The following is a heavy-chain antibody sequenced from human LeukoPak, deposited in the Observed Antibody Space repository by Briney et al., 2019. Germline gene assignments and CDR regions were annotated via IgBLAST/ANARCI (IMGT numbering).Heavy chain of an antibody. V-gene: IGHV3-30*02. CDR2: IRYDGSNK. Sequence: PGGSLRLSCAASGFTFSSYGMHWVRQAPGKGLEWVAFIRYDGSNKYYADSVKGRFTISRDNSKNTLYLQMNSLRAEDTAVYYCAKQSTGKTGDHDAFDIWGQGTMVTVSS. J-gene: IGHJ3*02. D-gene: IGHD7-27*01. CDR3: AKQSTGKTGDHDAFDI. CDR1: GFTFSSYG.